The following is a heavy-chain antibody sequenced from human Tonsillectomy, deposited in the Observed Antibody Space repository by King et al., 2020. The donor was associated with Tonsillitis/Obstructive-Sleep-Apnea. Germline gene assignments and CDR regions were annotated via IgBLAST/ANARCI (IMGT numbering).Heavy chain of an antibody. CDR1: GFTFSNYW. CDR2: LDSAGSIA. V-gene: IGHV3-74*01. D-gene: IGHD4-17*01. Sequence: VKLVESGGGLVQPGGSLRLSCAASGFTFSNYWMHWVRQAPGKGLVWVSRLDSAGSIASYADSVNGRFTISRDNAKNTLYLQMNSLRAEDTAVYYCVRHDYGDYVYQVFTYWGQGTLVTVSS. CDR3: VRHDYGDYVYQVFTY. J-gene: IGHJ4*02.